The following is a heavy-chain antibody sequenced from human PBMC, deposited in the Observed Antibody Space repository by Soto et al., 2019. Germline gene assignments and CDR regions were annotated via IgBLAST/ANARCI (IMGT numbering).Heavy chain of an antibody. CDR2: INHSGST. Sequence: SETLSLTCAVYGGSFSGYYWSWIRQPPGKGLEWIGEINHSGSTNYNPSLKSRVTISADTSKNQFSLKLSSVTAADTAVYYCARGLTFTSGILYYFDYWGQGTLVTVSS. D-gene: IGHD3-16*01. J-gene: IGHJ4*02. V-gene: IGHV4-34*01. CDR3: ARGLTFTSGILYYFDY. CDR1: GGSFSGYY.